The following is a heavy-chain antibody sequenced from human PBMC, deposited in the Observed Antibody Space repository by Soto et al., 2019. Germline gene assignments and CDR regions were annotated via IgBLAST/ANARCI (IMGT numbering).Heavy chain of an antibody. D-gene: IGHD6-13*01. Sequence: RASVKVSCKASGYTFTSYAMHWVRQAPGQRLEWMGWINAGNGNTKYSQKFQGRVTITRDTSASTAYMELSSLRSEDTAVYYCARAGDSRIAAAGTGFDYWGQGTLVTVSS. J-gene: IGHJ4*02. CDR1: GYTFTSYA. CDR2: INAGNGNT. V-gene: IGHV1-3*01. CDR3: ARAGDSRIAAAGTGFDY.